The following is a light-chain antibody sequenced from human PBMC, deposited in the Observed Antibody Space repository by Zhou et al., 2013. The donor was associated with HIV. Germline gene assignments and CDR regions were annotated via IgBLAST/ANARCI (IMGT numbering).Light chain of an antibody. J-gene: IGKJ1*01. CDR1: QSIDNY. CDR3: QKYNSAPWT. CDR2: AAS. Sequence: IQMTQSPSSLSASVGDRVTITCRASQSIDNYLAWYQQKPGKVPKLLIYAASTLQSGVPSRFSGSGSGTDFTLTISGLQPEDVAVYYCQKYNSAPWTFGQGTKVDIK. V-gene: IGKV1-27*01.